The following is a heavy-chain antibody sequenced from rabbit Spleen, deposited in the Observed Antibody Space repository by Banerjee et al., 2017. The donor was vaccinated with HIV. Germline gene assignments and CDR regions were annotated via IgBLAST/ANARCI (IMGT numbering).Heavy chain of an antibody. Sequence: QEQLVESGGGLVQPGGSLKLSCKASGFDFSNYGVSWVRQAPGKGLEWIGIIDVGEGNTDYASWVNGRFTISSDNAQNTVDLQMSGLTAADTTTYFCAREDVGGSYTLWGQGTLVTVS. CDR3: AREDVGGSYTL. J-gene: IGHJ4*01. CDR1: GFDFSNYG. D-gene: IGHD1-1*01. V-gene: IGHV1S47*01. CDR2: IDVGEGNT.